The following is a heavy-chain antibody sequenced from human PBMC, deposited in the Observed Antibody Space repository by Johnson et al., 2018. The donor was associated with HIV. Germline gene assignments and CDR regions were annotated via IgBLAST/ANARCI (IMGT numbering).Heavy chain of an antibody. CDR1: GFTFSSYW. J-gene: IGHJ3*02. CDR3: ARRSGITMISGDAFDI. V-gene: IGHV3-7*01. D-gene: IGHD3-22*01. CDR2: IKQDGSEK. Sequence: MQLVESGGGLVQPGGSLRLSCAASGFTFSSYWMSWVRQAPGKGLEWVANIKQDGSEKYYVDSVKGRFTISRDNAKNSLYLKMNSLRAEDTAVYYCARRSGITMISGDAFDIWGQGTMVTVSS.